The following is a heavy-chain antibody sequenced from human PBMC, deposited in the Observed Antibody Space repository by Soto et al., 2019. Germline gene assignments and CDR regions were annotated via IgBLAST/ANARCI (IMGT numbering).Heavy chain of an antibody. CDR1: GFTFSHYG. CDR3: AKDDDTSRHYSLLDF. J-gene: IGHJ4*02. Sequence: QVQLVESGGGVVQPGTSLRLSCAASGFTFSHYGIHWVRQAPGKGPEWVAVTWSGGRREDNADSVRGRCTVSRDNSKATVYLQMNSLRVDDTAVYYCAKDDDTSRHYSLLDFRGQGTLVTVSS. V-gene: IGHV3-33*06. CDR2: TWSGGRRE. D-gene: IGHD3-22*01.